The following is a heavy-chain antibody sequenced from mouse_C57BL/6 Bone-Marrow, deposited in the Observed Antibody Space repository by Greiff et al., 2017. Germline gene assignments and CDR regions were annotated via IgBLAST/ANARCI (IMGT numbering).Heavy chain of an antibody. CDR1: GYTFTSYW. J-gene: IGHJ3*01. V-gene: IGHV1-72*01. CDR3: ARSHSFAY. CDR2: IDPNSGGT. Sequence: QVQLQQPGAELVKPGASVKLSCKASGYTFTSYWMHWVKPRPGRGLEGIGRIDPNSGGTKYNEKFKSKATLTVDKPSSTAYMQLSSLTCEDSAVYYCARSHSFAYWGQGTLVTVSA.